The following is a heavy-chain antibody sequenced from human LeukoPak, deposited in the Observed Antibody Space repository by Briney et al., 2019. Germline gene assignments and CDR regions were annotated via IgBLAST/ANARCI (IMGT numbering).Heavy chain of an antibody. D-gene: IGHD2-2*01. V-gene: IGHV3-23*01. J-gene: IGHJ4*02. CDR2: ISGRGGDT. CDR3: AKGPDPLRYCSSTSCYDTFEY. CDR1: GFTFSSYW. Sequence: GGSLRLSCAASGFTFSSYWMSWVRQAPGKGLEWVSAISGRGGDTYYADSVKGRFTISRDNSKNTLYLQMNSLRAEDTAVYHCAKGPDPLRYCSSTSCYDTFEYWGQGTLVTVSS.